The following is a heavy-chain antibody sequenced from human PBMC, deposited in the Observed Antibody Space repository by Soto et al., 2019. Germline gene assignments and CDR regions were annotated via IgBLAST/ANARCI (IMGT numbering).Heavy chain of an antibody. CDR3: ARGGTIFGPPLTRAPFDY. D-gene: IGHD3-3*01. J-gene: IGHJ4*02. CDR2: IIPIFGTA. V-gene: IGHV1-69*13. CDR1: GGTFSSYA. Sequence: ASVKVSCKASGGTFSSYAISWVRQAPGQGLEWMGGIIPIFGTANYAQKFQGRVTITADESTSTAYMELSSLRSEDTAVYYCARGGTIFGPPLTRAPFDYWGQGTLVTVSS.